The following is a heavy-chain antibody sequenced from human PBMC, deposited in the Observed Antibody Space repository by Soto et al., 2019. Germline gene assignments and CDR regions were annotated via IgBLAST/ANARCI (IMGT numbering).Heavy chain of an antibody. J-gene: IGHJ6*02. D-gene: IGHD3-3*01. CDR1: GGTFSSYA. CDR2: IIPIFGTA. CDR3: ARDASYYDFWSGYYSDYYGMDV. Sequence: QVQLVQSGAEVQKPGSSVKVSCKASGGTFSSYAISWVRQAPGQGLEWMGGIIPIFGTANYAQKFQGRVTITADESTSTAYMELSSLRSEDTAVYYCARDASYYDFWSGYYSDYYGMDVWGQGTTVTVSS. V-gene: IGHV1-69*01.